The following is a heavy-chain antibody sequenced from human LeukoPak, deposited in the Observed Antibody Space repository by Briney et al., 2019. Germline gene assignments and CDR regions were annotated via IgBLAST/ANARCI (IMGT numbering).Heavy chain of an antibody. CDR2: ISHGGST. J-gene: IGHJ6*03. Sequence: PSETLSLTCIVSGYSIRRGYSWGWIRQPPGKGLEWLGTISHGGSTNYNPSLKSRVTISVDTSKNQFSLKLSSVTAADTAVYYCARLTTVTTYYYYYYMDVWGKGTTVTISS. V-gene: IGHV4-38-2*02. CDR3: ARLTTVTTYYYYYYMDV. CDR1: GYSIRRGYS. D-gene: IGHD4-17*01.